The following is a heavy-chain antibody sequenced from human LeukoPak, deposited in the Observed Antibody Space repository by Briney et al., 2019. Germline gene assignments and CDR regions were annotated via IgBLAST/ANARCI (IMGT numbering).Heavy chain of an antibody. V-gene: IGHV1-69*06. J-gene: IGHJ4*02. Sequence: SVKVSCKASGYTFTSYDINWVRQATGQGLEWMGRIIPIFGTANYAQKFQGRVTITADKSTSTAYMELSSLRSEDTAVYYCARDKGGVWYDFWSGYSYYFDYWGQGTLVTVSS. CDR3: ARDKGGVWYDFWSGYSYYFDY. D-gene: IGHD3-3*01. CDR2: IIPIFGTA. CDR1: GYTFTSYD.